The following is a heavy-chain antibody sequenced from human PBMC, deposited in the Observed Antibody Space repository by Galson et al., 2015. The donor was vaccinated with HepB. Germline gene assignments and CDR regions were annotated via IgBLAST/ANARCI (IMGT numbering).Heavy chain of an antibody. CDR2: ISSQGVST. J-gene: IGHJ3*02. D-gene: IGHD6-19*01. CDR3: ARDRRGSGWYRGAFDI. Sequence: SLRLSCAASGFTFSSYAIDWVRQAPGKGLEYVSGISSQGVSTYYANSVKGRFTISRDNSKNTVYLQMGSLRAEDMAVYYCARDRRGSGWYRGAFDIWGQGTVVTVSS. V-gene: IGHV3-64*01. CDR1: GFTFSSYA.